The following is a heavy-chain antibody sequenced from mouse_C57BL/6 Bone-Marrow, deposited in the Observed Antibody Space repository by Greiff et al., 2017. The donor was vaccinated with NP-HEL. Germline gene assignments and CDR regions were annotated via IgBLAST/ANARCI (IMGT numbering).Heavy chain of an antibody. CDR2: ISSGSSTI. CDR3: ARRDYPYFDY. CDR1: GFTFSDYG. J-gene: IGHJ2*01. V-gene: IGHV5-17*01. D-gene: IGHD2-4*01. Sequence: EVKLVESGGGLVKPGGSLKLSCAASGFTFSDYGMHWVRQAPEKGLEWVAYISSGSSTIYYADTVKGRFTISRDNAKNTLFLQMTSLMSEDTAMYYCARRDYPYFDYWGQGTTLTVSS.